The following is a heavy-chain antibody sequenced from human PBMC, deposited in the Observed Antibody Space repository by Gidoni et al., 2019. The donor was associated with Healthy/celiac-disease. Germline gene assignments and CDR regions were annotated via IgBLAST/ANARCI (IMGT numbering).Heavy chain of an antibody. V-gene: IGHV3-64D*08. Sequence: EVQLVESGGGLVQPGGSLILSCSASGFTSSSYAMHWVCQAPGKGLEYVSAISSNGGSTYYADSVKGRFTISRDDSKNTLYLQRSSLKAKDTGVYYCVKRRGIGGVIGPFDYWGQGTLVTVSS. J-gene: IGHJ4*02. CDR1: GFTSSSYA. D-gene: IGHD3-16*02. CDR3: VKRRGIGGVIGPFDY. CDR2: ISSNGGST.